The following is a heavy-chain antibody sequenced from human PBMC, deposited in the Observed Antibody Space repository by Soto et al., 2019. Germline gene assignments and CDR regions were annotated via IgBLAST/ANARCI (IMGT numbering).Heavy chain of an antibody. D-gene: IGHD3-10*01. V-gene: IGHV4-34*01. Sequence: PSETLSLTCAVYGGSFSGYYWSWIRQPPGKGLEWIGEINHSGSTNYNPSLKSRVTISVDTSKNQFSLKLSSVTAADTAVYYCARGNRYYYGSGSYGWFDPWGQGTLVTVSS. J-gene: IGHJ5*02. CDR1: GGSFSGYY. CDR3: ARGNRYYYGSGSYGWFDP. CDR2: INHSGST.